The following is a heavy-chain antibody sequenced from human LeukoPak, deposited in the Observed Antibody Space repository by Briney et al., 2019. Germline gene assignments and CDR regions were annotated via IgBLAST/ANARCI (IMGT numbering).Heavy chain of an antibody. CDR1: GFTFSSYV. CDR2: IRYDGTNR. Sequence: GGSLRLSCAASGFTFSSYVMHWVRQAPGKGMEWVAFIRYDGTNRYYADSVKGRFTISRDNSKNTLYLQMNSLRAEDTAVYYCAKSTIVGATVDAFDIWGQGTMVTVSS. V-gene: IGHV3-30*02. D-gene: IGHD1-26*01. CDR3: AKSTIVGATVDAFDI. J-gene: IGHJ3*02.